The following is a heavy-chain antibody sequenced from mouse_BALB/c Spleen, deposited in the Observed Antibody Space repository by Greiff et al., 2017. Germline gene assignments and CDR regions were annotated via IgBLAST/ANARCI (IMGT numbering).Heavy chain of an antibody. Sequence: VQLQQSGPGLVQPSQSLSITCTVSGFSLTSYGVHWVRQSPGKGLEWLGVIWSGGSTDYNAAFISRLSISKDNSKSQVFFKMNSLQANDTAIYYCARSGYRYDGQYFDYWGQGTTLTVSS. J-gene: IGHJ2*01. CDR3: ARSGYRYDGQYFDY. D-gene: IGHD2-14*01. CDR2: IWSGGST. CDR1: GFSLTSYG. V-gene: IGHV2-2*02.